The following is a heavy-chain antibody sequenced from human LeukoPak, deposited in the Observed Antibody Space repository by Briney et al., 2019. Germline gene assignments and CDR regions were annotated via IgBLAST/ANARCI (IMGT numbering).Heavy chain of an antibody. V-gene: IGHV1-18*04. J-gene: IGHJ6*04. CDR1: GYTFTSYG. Sequence: GASVKVSCKASGYTFTSYGISWVRQAPGQGLEWMGWISAYNGNTNYAQKLQGRVTMTTDTSTSTAYMELRSLRSEDTAVYYCAREGGMVRGPLYYGMDVWGKGTTVTVSS. CDR2: ISAYNGNT. CDR3: AREGGMVRGPLYYGMDV. D-gene: IGHD3-10*01.